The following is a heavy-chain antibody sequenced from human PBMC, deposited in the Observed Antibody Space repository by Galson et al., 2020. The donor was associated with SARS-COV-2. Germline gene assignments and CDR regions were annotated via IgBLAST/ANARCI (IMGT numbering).Heavy chain of an antibody. J-gene: IGHJ1*01. D-gene: IGHD1-26*01. V-gene: IGHV4-39*01. CDR2: IYYSGST. Sequence: SDTLSLTCTVSGGSISSSSYYWGWIRQPPGKGLEWIGSIYYSGSTYYNPSLRSRVTISVDTSRNQFPLKLNSMTAADTAVYYCARHDSGSFFANGEYFQYWGQGTLVTVSS. CDR1: GGSISSSSYY. CDR3: ARHDSGSFFANGEYFQY.